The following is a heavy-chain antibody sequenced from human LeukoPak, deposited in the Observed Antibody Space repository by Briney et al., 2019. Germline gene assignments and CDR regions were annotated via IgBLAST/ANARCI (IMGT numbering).Heavy chain of an antibody. CDR1: GGSISSGGYY. J-gene: IGHJ4*02. CDR2: IYHSGST. CDR3: ARVVSGTNDY. V-gene: IGHV4-30-2*01. D-gene: IGHD3-10*01. Sequence: NTSETLSLPCTVSGGSISSGGYYWSWIRQPPGKGLEWIGYIYHSGSTYYNPSLKSRVTISVDRSKNQFSLKLSSVTAADTAVYYCARVVSGTNDYWGQGTLVTVSS.